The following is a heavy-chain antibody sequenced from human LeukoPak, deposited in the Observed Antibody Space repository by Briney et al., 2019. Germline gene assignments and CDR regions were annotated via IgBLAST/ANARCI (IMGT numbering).Heavy chain of an antibody. V-gene: IGHV3-53*01. J-gene: IGHJ4*02. D-gene: IGHD6-19*01. CDR1: GFTFRSYE. Sequence: GGSLRLSWGASGFTFRSYEMNWVRQAPGKGLEGVSAIYSGGSTYYADSVKGRFTISRDNSKNTLYLQMSSLRAADTAVYYCARGVAVAGLKAFDYWGQGTLVTVSS. CDR3: ARGVAVAGLKAFDY. CDR2: IYSGGST.